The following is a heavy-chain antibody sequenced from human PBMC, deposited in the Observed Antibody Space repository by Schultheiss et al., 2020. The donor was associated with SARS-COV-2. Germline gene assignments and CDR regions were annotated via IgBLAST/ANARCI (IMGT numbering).Heavy chain of an antibody. Sequence: SETLSLTCTVSGGSISSHYWSWVRQPPGKGLEWIGYIYYSGSTYYNPSLKSRVTISVDTSKNQFSLKLSSVTAADTAVYYCARDAFAGGSTSGHYWGQGTLVTVSS. CDR3: ARDAFAGGSTSGHY. J-gene: IGHJ4*02. V-gene: IGHV4-59*11. CDR1: GGSISSHY. D-gene: IGHD2-2*01. CDR2: IYYSGST.